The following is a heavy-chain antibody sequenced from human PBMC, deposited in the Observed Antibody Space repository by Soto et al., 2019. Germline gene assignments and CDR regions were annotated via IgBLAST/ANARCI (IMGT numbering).Heavy chain of an antibody. V-gene: IGHV3-48*02. CDR2: ISVGSTTM. Sequence: GESLKISCAASGFIFSSYSMDWVRQAPGKGLEWISYISVGSTTMYYADSVKGRFTISRDDVKNSLYLQMNSLRDEDTAVYYCARDWGHHYDKFDPWGQGTLVTVSS. CDR3: ARDWGHHYDKFDP. CDR1: GFIFSSYS. D-gene: IGHD3-22*01. J-gene: IGHJ5*02.